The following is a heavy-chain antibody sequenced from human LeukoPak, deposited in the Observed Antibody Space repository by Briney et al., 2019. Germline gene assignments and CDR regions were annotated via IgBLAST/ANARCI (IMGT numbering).Heavy chain of an antibody. D-gene: IGHD4-17*01. Sequence: QPGGSLRLSCAASGFTFSSYGMHWVRQAPGKGLEWVAVISYDGSNKYYADSVKGRFTISRDNPKNTLYLQMNSLRAEDTAVYYCAKDRGTVTTSGYYGMDVWGQGTTVTVSS. CDR2: ISYDGSNK. CDR1: GFTFSSYG. J-gene: IGHJ6*02. CDR3: AKDRGTVTTSGYYGMDV. V-gene: IGHV3-30*18.